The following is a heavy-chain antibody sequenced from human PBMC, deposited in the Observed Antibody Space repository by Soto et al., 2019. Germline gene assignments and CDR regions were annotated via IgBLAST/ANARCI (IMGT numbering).Heavy chain of an antibody. D-gene: IGHD2-2*01. CDR3: ARQDLVPAASSNWFDP. CDR2: IYYSGST. CDR1: GGSISSSSYY. J-gene: IGHJ5*02. Sequence: PSETLSLTCTVSGGSISSSSYYWGWIRQPPGKGLEWIGSIYYSGSTYYNPSLKSRVTISVDTSKNQFSLKLSSVTAADTAVYYCARQDLVPAASSNWFDPWGQGTLVTVSS. V-gene: IGHV4-39*01.